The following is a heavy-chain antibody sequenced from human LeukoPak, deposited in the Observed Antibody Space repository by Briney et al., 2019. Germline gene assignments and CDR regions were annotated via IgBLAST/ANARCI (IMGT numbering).Heavy chain of an antibody. D-gene: IGHD6-13*01. Sequence: SVKVSCKASGYTFTGYYMHWVRQAPGQGLEWMGRIIPILGIANYAQKFQGRVTITADKSTSTAYMELSSLRSEDTAVYYCARTSPPGYSSSWYYFDYWGQEPLVTVSS. J-gene: IGHJ4*02. CDR3: ARTSPPGYSSSWYYFDY. V-gene: IGHV1-69*02. CDR2: IIPILGIA. CDR1: GYTFTGYY.